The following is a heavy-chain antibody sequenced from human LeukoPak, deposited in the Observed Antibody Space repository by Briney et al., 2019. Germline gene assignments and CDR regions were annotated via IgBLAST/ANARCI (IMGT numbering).Heavy chain of an antibody. CDR1: GYTFTSYG. CDR3: ARLVMGYDILTGYYPHYYFDY. D-gene: IGHD3-9*01. J-gene: IGHJ4*02. V-gene: IGHV1-18*01. Sequence: GASVKVSCKASGYTFTSYGISWVRQAPGQGLEWMGWISAYNGNTNYAQKLRGRVTMTTDTSTSTAYMELRSLRSDDTAVYYCARLVMGYDILTGYYPHYYFDYWGQGTLVTVSS. CDR2: ISAYNGNT.